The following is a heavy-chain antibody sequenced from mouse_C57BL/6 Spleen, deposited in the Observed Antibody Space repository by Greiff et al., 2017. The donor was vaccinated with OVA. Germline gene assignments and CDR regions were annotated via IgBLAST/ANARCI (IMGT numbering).Heavy chain of an antibody. CDR3: ARKITTVVAPYFDY. Sequence: VQLQQPGAELVKPGASVKMSCKASGYTFTSYWITWVKQRPGQGLEWIGDIYPGRGSTNYNEKLKSKDTLTVDTSSSTAYMQLSSLTSEDSAVYYCARKITTVVAPYFDYWGQGTTLTVSS. V-gene: IGHV1-55*01. CDR1: GYTFTSYW. CDR2: IYPGRGST. J-gene: IGHJ2*01. D-gene: IGHD1-1*01.